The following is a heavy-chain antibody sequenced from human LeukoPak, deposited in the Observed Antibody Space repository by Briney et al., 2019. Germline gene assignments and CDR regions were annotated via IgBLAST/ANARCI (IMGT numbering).Heavy chain of an antibody. Sequence: PGGSLRLSCAASGFTFSNYAMSWVRQAPGKGLEWVSAISGSGGSTYYADSVKGRFTISRDNSKNTLYLQMNSLRAEDTAVYYCAKDLSSDYGDHIFDYWGQGTLVTVSS. D-gene: IGHD4-17*01. V-gene: IGHV3-23*01. J-gene: IGHJ4*02. CDR1: GFTFSNYA. CDR2: ISGSGGST. CDR3: AKDLSSDYGDHIFDY.